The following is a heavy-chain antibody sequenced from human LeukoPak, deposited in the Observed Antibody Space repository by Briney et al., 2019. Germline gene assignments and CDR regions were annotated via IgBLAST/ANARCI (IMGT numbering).Heavy chain of an antibody. CDR3: TREYSSGWPFDY. CDR1: GFTFSDSA. D-gene: IGHD6-19*01. J-gene: IGHJ4*02. V-gene: IGHV3-73*01. Sequence: GGSLRLSCAASGFTFSDSAIHWVRRASGKGLEWVGRIRSKADSYATTYVASVYGRFTISRADSKNTAYLQMNSLKNEDTAVYYCTREYSSGWPFDYWGQGTPVTVSS. CDR2: IRSKADSYAT.